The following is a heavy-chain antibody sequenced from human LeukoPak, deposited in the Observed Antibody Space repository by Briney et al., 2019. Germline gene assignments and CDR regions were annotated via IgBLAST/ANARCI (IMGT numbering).Heavy chain of an antibody. D-gene: IGHD2-21*02. Sequence: PSETLSLTCTVSGGSISSSSYYWGWIRQPPGKGLEWIGSIYYSGSTYYNPSLKSRVAISVDTSKNQFSLKLSSVTAADTAVYYCASSSCGGDCYNDYYYYYYMDVWGKGTTVTISS. V-gene: IGHV4-39*01. CDR2: IYYSGST. CDR3: ASSSCGGDCYNDYYYYYYMDV. CDR1: GGSISSSSYY. J-gene: IGHJ6*03.